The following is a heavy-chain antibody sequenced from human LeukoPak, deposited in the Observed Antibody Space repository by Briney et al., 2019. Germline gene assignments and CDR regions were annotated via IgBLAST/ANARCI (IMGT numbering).Heavy chain of an antibody. CDR2: INPSGDRT. V-gene: IGHV1-46*01. CDR3: TKDSDTSAHDF. Sequence: ASVKVSCKASGYTFTSYGISWVRQAPGQGLDWMGIINPSGDRTTCAQKFQGRVTMTRDTSTSTVYMELSRLTPDDTAIYYCTKDSDTSAHDFWGQGTLVTVSS. J-gene: IGHJ4*02. CDR1: GYTFTSYG.